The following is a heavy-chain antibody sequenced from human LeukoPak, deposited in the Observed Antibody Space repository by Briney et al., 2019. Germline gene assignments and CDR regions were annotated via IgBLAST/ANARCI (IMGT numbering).Heavy chain of an antibody. CDR3: ARETDDSSGYY. J-gene: IGHJ4*02. CDR2: IYSGGST. Sequence: GGSLRLSCAVSGFTFSGYAMSWVRQAPGKGLEWVSVIYSGGSTYYADSVKGRFTISRDNSKNTLYLQMNSLRAEDTAVYYCARETDDSSGYYWGQGTLVSVSS. CDR1: GFTFSGYA. V-gene: IGHV3-53*01. D-gene: IGHD3-22*01.